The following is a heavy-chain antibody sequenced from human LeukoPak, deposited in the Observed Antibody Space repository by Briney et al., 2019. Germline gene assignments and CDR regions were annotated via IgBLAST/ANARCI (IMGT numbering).Heavy chain of an antibody. Sequence: GGSLRLSCAASGFSFSRYWMHWVRQAPGKGLVWVSRMNSDGSSTNYADSVKGRFTISRDNAKNILYLQTNSLRAEDTAVYYCALIAVAGNFDYWGQGTLVTVSS. CDR1: GFSFSRYW. V-gene: IGHV3-74*01. CDR2: MNSDGSST. CDR3: ALIAVAGNFDY. D-gene: IGHD6-19*01. J-gene: IGHJ4*02.